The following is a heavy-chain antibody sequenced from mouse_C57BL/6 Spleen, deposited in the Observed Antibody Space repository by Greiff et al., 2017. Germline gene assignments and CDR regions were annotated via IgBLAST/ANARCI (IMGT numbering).Heavy chain of an antibody. CDR3: ASRRYYGGSYWYFDV. V-gene: IGHV1-69*01. Sequence: QVQLQQPGAELVMPGASVKLSCKASGYTFTSYWMHWVKQRPGQGLEWIGEIAPSDSSTNYNQKFKGKSTLTVDNSSSTAYMQLSSLTSEYSAVYYCASRRYYGGSYWYFDVWGTGTTVTVSS. J-gene: IGHJ1*03. CDR2: IAPSDSST. D-gene: IGHD1-1*01. CDR1: GYTFTSYW.